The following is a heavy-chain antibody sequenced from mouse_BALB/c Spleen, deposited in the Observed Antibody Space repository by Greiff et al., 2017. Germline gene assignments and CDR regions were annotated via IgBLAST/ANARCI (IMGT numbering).Heavy chain of an antibody. CDR2: IDPSDSYT. CDR3: AIYGNYFAY. Sequence: QVQLQQPGAELVKPGASVKLSCKASGYTFTSYWMHWVKQRPGQGLEWIGEIDPSDSYTNYNQKFKGKATLTVDKSSSTAYMQLSSLTSEDSAVYYFAIYGNYFAYWGQGTLVTVSA. J-gene: IGHJ3*01. CDR1: GYTFTSYW. V-gene: IGHV1-69*02. D-gene: IGHD2-1*01.